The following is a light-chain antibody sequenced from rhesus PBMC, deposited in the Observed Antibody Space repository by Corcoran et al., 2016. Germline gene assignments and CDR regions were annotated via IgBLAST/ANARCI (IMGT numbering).Light chain of an antibody. CDR2: KAS. V-gene: IGKV1-22*01. J-gene: IGKJ2*01. CDR1: QSISSW. CDR3: QQYTSSPYS. Sequence: DIQMTQSPSSLSASVGDTVTISCRARQSISSWLAWYHQKPGKAPKLLIYKASSLQSGVPSRFPGSVCWTDVTLTISYLQSEDFATYYCQQYTSSPYSFGQGTRGEIK.